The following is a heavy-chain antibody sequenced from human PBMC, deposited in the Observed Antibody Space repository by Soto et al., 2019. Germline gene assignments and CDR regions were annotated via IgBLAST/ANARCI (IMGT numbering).Heavy chain of an antibody. D-gene: IGHD2-2*01. CDR1: GGSISSGDYY. CDR2: IYYSGST. CDR3: ARERYCISTSCYADHMYNWFDP. J-gene: IGHJ5*02. Sequence: TLCLTCTVSGGSISSGDYYWSWIRQPPGKGLEWIGYIYYSGSTYYNPSLKSRVTISVDTSKNQFSLKLSSVTAADTAVYYCARERYCISTSCYADHMYNWFDPWGQGTLVTVSS. V-gene: IGHV4-30-4*01.